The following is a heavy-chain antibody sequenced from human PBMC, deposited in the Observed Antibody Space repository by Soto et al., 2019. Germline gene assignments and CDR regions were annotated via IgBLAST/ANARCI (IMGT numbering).Heavy chain of an antibody. CDR1: GYTFTTYD. D-gene: IGHD3-16*01. V-gene: IGHV1-8*01. Sequence: QVQLVQSGAEVKKPGASVKVSCKASGYTFTTYDIHWVRQATVQVLEWMGWMNPDSGNTGQSKQFQGRVTMTRDTSRSTAYMEMSSLRSEDTAVYSCARGRFRRTWFGPWGQGTLVTVSS. CDR3: ARGRFRRTWFGP. J-gene: IGHJ5*02. CDR2: MNPDSGNT.